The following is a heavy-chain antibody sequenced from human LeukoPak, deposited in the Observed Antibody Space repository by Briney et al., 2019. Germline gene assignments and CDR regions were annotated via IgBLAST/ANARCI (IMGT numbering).Heavy chain of an antibody. CDR3: ARHSRSAYTGYENAFDI. D-gene: IGHD5-12*01. V-gene: IGHV4-39*01. J-gene: IGHJ3*02. CDR1: GDSISSSSYC. CDR2: IYNSANT. Sequence: SETLSLTCTVSGDSISSSSYCWGWVRQPPGKGLEWLGNIYNSANTHYNPSLKTRITMSVDTSKNQFSLKLNSVTAADTAIYYCARHSRSAYTGYENAFDIWGQGTMVTVSS.